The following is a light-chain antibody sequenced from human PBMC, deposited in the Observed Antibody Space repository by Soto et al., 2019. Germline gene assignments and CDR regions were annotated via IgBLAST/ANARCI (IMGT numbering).Light chain of an antibody. Sequence: DIQMTQSPSSLSASVGDRVTITCRASQGISNYLAWYQQKPGKVPKLLIYAAATFQSGVPSRFSGSGSGTDFTLTISSLQPEDVATYYFQKYNSAPFTFGPGTKVDIK. J-gene: IGKJ3*01. CDR1: QGISNY. V-gene: IGKV1-27*01. CDR2: AAA. CDR3: QKYNSAPFT.